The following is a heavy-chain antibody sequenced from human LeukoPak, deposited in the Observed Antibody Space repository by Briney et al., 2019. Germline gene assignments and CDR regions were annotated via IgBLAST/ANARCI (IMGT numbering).Heavy chain of an antibody. CDR2: ISYDGSNK. CDR1: GFTFSSYA. CDR3: AGVSDFWSPIDY. V-gene: IGHV3-30-3*01. D-gene: IGHD3-3*01. J-gene: IGHJ4*02. Sequence: GGSLRLSCAASGFTFSSYAMHWVRQAPGKGLEWVAVISYDGSNKYYADSVKGRFTISRDNSKNTLYLQMNSLRAEDTAVYYCAGVSDFWSPIDYWGQGTLVTVSS.